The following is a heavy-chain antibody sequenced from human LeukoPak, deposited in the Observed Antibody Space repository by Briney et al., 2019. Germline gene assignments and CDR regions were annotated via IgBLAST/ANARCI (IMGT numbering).Heavy chain of an antibody. J-gene: IGHJ3*02. CDR2: IYNRGST. CDR3: ASPTSISGAFDI. V-gene: IGHV4-59*01. D-gene: IGHD6-6*01. Sequence: MTSETLSLTCTVSGGSISSYYWSWIRQPPGKGLEWIGYIYNRGSTNYNPSLKSRVTISIDTSKNQFSLKLSSVTAADTAVYYCASPTSISGAFDIWGQGTMVTVSS. CDR1: GGSISSYY.